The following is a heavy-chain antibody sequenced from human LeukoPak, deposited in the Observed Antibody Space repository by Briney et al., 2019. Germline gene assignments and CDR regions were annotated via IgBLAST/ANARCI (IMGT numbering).Heavy chain of an antibody. CDR1: GYTFTSYD. V-gene: IGHV1-8*01. CDR2: MNPNSGNT. D-gene: IGHD4-17*01. CDR3: ARAPYGDYFFDY. Sequence: ASVKVSCKASGYTFTSYDINWVRQATGQGLEWMGWMNPNSGNTGYAQKFQGRVTMTRNTSISTAYMELSSLRSGDTAVYYCARAPYGDYFFDYWGQGTLVTVSS. J-gene: IGHJ4*02.